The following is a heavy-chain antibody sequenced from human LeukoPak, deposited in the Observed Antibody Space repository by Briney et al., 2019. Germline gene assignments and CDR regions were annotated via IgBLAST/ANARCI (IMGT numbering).Heavy chain of an antibody. Sequence: SETLSLTCTVSGGSISSYYWNWVRQPPGKGLEWIGYVSYSGSTNYNPSLKSRVTISVDTSKNQFSLKLNSVTAADTAVYYCARTGGYNSPFSFWGQGALVTVSS. V-gene: IGHV4-59*01. CDR2: VSYSGST. CDR1: GGSISSYY. J-gene: IGHJ4*02. CDR3: ARTGGYNSPFSF. D-gene: IGHD5-24*01.